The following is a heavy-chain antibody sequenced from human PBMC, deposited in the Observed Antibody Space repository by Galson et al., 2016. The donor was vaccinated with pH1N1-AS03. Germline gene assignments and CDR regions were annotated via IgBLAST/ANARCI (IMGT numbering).Heavy chain of an antibody. D-gene: IGHD2-2*01. CDR2: IYPGDSDT. CDR1: GDSFNTYW. Sequence: QSGAEVKKPGESLKISCKGSGDSFNTYWIGWVRQMPGKGLEWMGIIYPGDSDTRYSPSFQGHVTISADASISTAYLQWSSLKASETAIYYCARRGHCTGISCYDLDSWGQGTMVTVSS. V-gene: IGHV5-51*03. CDR3: ARRGHCTGISCYDLDS. J-gene: IGHJ4*02.